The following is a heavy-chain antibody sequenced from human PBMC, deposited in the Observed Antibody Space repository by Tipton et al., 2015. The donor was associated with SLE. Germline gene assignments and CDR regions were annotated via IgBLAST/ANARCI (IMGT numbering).Heavy chain of an antibody. CDR3: ARGDFWSGLDY. J-gene: IGHJ4*02. CDR1: GGSITSRY. CDR2: IYYSGAT. V-gene: IGHV4-59*11. Sequence: TLSLTCTVSGGSITSRYWNWVRQPPGKGLEWIGYIYYSGATSYNSSLKRRVTISVDSAKNQFSLKVSSVTAADTAVYFCARGDFWSGLDYWGQGALVIVSS. D-gene: IGHD3-3*01.